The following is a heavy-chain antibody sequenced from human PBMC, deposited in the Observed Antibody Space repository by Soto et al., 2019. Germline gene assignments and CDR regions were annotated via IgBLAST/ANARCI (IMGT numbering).Heavy chain of an antibody. D-gene: IGHD6-13*01. Sequence: GESLKISWQCSGYTFSNFWIAWVRQLPGKGLEWPGIIYPGDYATRYSPSFHGKVTISADRSIGTAYLQWSSLEASDSAFYFCARSPRSSPYFDYWGQGARGTVSS. V-gene: IGHV5-51*01. CDR2: IYPGDYAT. CDR3: ARSPRSSPYFDY. CDR1: GYTFSNFW. J-gene: IGHJ4*02.